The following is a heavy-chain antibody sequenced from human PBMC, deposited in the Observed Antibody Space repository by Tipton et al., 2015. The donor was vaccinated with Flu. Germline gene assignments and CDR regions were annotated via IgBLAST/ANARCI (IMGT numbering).Heavy chain of an antibody. CDR3: ARDSAAHYGMDV. V-gene: IGHV4-59*08. D-gene: IGHD6-13*01. Sequence: TLSLTCTVSGDSVGSHFWNWIRQPPGKELEWIGYTHNSGITTYNPSLKSRVTVSLDTSKNQFSLKLSSVTAADTAVYYCARDSAAHYGMDVWGQGTTVTVSS. J-gene: IGHJ6*02. CDR1: GDSVGSHF. CDR2: THNSGIT.